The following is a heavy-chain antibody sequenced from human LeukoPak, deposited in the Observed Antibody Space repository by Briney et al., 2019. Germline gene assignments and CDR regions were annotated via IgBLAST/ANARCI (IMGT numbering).Heavy chain of an antibody. CDR3: ARIQLWSNFDY. CDR2: INPNSGGT. V-gene: IGHV1-2*02. Sequence: ASVKVSCKAPGYTFTGYYMHWVRQAPGQGVEWMGWINPNSGGTNYAQKFQGRVTMTRDTSISTAYMELSRLRSDDTAVYYCARIQLWSNFDYWGRGTLVTVSS. CDR1: GYTFTGYY. J-gene: IGHJ4*02. D-gene: IGHD5-18*01.